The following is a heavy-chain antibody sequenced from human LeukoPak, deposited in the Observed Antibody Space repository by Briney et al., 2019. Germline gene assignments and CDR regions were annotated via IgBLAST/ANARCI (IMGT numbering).Heavy chain of an antibody. CDR3: AKAATSMVRSLNWFDP. Sequence: WIRQPPGKGLEWVGRIKSKTDGGTTDYAAPVKGRFTISRDDSKNTLYLQMNSLKTEDTAVYYCAKAATSMVRSLNWFDPWGQGTLVTVSS. CDR2: IKSKTDGGTT. J-gene: IGHJ5*02. D-gene: IGHD3-10*01. V-gene: IGHV3-15*01.